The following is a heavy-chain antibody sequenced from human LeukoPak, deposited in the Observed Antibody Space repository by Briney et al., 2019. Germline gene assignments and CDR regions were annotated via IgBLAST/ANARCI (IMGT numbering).Heavy chain of an antibody. V-gene: IGHV3-30-3*01. D-gene: IGHD3-3*01. J-gene: IGHJ4*02. CDR1: GLSLSDYV. CDR2: VSNDGTNK. Sequence: SGGSLRLSCAASGLSLSDYVMHWVRQAPGKGLEWMAVVSNDGTNKYYGDSVKGRFSIFRDNSRNILFLQMNSLRTEDTALYYCATERSGFLLHYWGQGTLVTVSS. CDR3: ATERSGFLLHY.